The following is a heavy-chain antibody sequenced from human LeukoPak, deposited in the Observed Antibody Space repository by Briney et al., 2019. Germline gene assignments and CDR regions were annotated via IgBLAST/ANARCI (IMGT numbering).Heavy chain of an antibody. CDR2: IYYSGRT. CDR3: ARVYGGYNYYYFDY. CDR1: GDSISKSNYY. Sequence: SETLSLTCTVSGDSISKSNYYWGWIRQPPGKDLECIGTIYYSGRTYYNPSLKSRVTISVDTSKNQFSLKLSSVTAADTAVYYCARVYGGYNYYYFDYWGQGTLVTVSS. J-gene: IGHJ4*02. V-gene: IGHV4-39*07. D-gene: IGHD5-12*01.